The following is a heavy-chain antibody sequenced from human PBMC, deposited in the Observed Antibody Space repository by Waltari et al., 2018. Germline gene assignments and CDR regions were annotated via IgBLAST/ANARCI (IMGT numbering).Heavy chain of an antibody. CDR1: GYTFTGYY. D-gene: IGHD6-13*01. J-gene: IGHJ6*02. Sequence: QVQLVQSGAEVKKPGASVKVSCKASGYTFTGYYMHWVRQAPGQGLEWMGRINPNSGGTNYAQKFQGRVTMTRDTSISTAYMELSRLRSDDTAVYYCAMDGFSSWFQPGYYYYGMDVWGQGTTVTVSS. CDR3: AMDGFSSWFQPGYYYYGMDV. CDR2: INPNSGGT. V-gene: IGHV1-2*06.